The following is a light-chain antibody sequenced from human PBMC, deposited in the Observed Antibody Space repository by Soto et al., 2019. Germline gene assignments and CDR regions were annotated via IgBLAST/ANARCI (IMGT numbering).Light chain of an antibody. V-gene: IGKV1-39*01. CDR3: QQSYNTPRT. Sequence: DIQLTQSPSSLSASVGDRVTITCRASQSISNFLNWYQQRPGQAPKLLISSSSNVQSGGPSRFSGRGSGTDFTLPISGLQPEDAASYCCQQSYNTPRTFGQGNKVEI. J-gene: IGKJ1*01. CDR2: SSS. CDR1: QSISNF.